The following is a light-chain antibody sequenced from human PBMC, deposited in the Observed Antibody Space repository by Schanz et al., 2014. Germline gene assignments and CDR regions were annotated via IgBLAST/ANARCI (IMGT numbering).Light chain of an antibody. V-gene: IGLV1-44*01. Sequence: QSVLTQPPSASGTPGQRVTISCSGSSYNIGSNPVNWYQQLPRAAPTLLIYTSDQRPSGVPDRFSGSKSGTSASLAISGLQSEDEAHYYCAAWDDSLNGHVVFGGGTKVTVL. CDR1: SYNIGSNP. CDR3: AAWDDSLNGHVV. CDR2: TSD. J-gene: IGLJ2*01.